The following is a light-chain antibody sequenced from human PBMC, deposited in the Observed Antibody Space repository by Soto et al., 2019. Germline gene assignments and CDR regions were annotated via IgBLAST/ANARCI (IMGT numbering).Light chain of an antibody. V-gene: IGKV3D-15*01. CDR3: QQYNNWPAIT. J-gene: IGKJ5*01. Sequence: EIMMTQSPATLSVSPGERATLSCRASQSVRSNLAWYQQKPGQAPRLFIYGASTRATGIPARFSGSGSGTEFTLAISSLQSEDFAVYYCQQYNNWPAITFGQGTRLEI. CDR1: QSVRSN. CDR2: GAS.